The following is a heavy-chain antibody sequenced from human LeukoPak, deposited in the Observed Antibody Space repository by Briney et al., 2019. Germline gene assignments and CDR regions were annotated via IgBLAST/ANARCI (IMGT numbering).Heavy chain of an antibody. Sequence: GRSLRLSCAASGFTFSSYGMHWVRQAPGKGLEWVAVIWYDGSNKYYADSVKGRFTISRDNSKNTLYLQMNSLRAEDTAVYYCAREKASLGLQRVSWGQGTLVTVSS. CDR1: GFTFSSYG. J-gene: IGHJ4*02. D-gene: IGHD5-24*01. CDR3: AREKASLGLQRVS. CDR2: IWYDGSNK. V-gene: IGHV3-33*01.